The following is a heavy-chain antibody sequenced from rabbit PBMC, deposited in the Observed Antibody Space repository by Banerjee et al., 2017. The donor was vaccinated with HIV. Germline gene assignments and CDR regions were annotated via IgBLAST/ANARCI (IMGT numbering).Heavy chain of an antibody. CDR1: GFTLSGYW. J-gene: IGHJ4*01. CDR2: IYTGSSGST. D-gene: IGHD4-2*01. V-gene: IGHV1S40*01. CDR3: ARTGYAGIGWNFNL. Sequence: QSLEESGGGLVQPEGSLKLSCKASGFTLSGYWMCWVRQAPGKWLEWIACIYTGSSGSTYYASWAKGRFTISKASSTTVTLQMTSLTAADTATYFCARTGYAGIGWNFNLWGPGTLVTVS.